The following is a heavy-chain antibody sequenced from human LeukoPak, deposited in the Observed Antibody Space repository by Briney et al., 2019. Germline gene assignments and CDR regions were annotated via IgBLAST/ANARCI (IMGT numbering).Heavy chain of an antibody. CDR3: AKDKIAVAGTNIFDY. J-gene: IGHJ4*02. CDR1: GFTFSSYS. CDR2: ISSSSTYI. V-gene: IGHV3-21*01. Sequence: GGSLRLSCAASGFTFSSYSMNWVRQAPGKGLEWVSSISSSSTYIDYADSVKGRFTISRDNSKNTLHLQMNSLRAEDTAVYYCAKDKIAVAGTNIFDYWGQGTLVTVSS. D-gene: IGHD6-19*01.